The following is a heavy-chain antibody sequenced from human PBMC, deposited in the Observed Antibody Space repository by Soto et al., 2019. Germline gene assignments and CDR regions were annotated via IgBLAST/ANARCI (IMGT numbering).Heavy chain of an antibody. CDR1: GGSLSSCRYS. Sequence: SETLPLTCAVSGGSLSSCRYSWSWIRQPPGKGLEWIGYIYHSGSTYYNPSLKSRVTISVDRSKNQFSLKLSSVTAADTAVYYCARVPDRWGQGTLVTV. J-gene: IGHJ5*02. D-gene: IGHD2-2*01. V-gene: IGHV4-30-2*01. CDR3: ARVPDR. CDR2: IYHSGST.